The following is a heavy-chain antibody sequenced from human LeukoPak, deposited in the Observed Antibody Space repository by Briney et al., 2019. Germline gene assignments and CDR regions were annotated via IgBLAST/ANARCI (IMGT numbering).Heavy chain of an antibody. CDR3: AITSSGWYAPFDY. Sequence: SETLSLTCTVSGGSISSYYWSWIRQPPGKGLEWIGSIYYSGSTYYNPSLKSRVTISVDTSKNQFSLKLSSVTAADTALYYCAITSSGWYAPFDYWGQGPLVTVSP. J-gene: IGHJ4*02. CDR1: GGSISSYY. CDR2: IYYSGST. D-gene: IGHD6-19*01. V-gene: IGHV4-59*05.